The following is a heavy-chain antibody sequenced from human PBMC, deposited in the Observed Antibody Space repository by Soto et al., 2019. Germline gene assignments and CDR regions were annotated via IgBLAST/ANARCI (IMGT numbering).Heavy chain of an antibody. CDR3: ARVYYYGSGRHLYAQHYGMYV. D-gene: IGHD3-10*01. J-gene: IGHJ6*01. CDR1: GGTFSSYA. CDR2: IIPIFGTS. V-gene: IGHV1-69*01. Sequence: QVQLVQSGAEVKKPGSSVKVSCKASGGTFSSYAISWVRQAPGQGLECMGGIIPIFGTSNYAQKFQGRVTITSDESTSTAYMELSSLRSEDTAVYYCARVYYYGSGRHLYAQHYGMYVWGQGTTVTVSS.